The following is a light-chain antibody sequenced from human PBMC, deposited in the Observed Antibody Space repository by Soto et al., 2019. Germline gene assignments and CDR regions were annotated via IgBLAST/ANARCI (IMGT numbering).Light chain of an antibody. CDR1: SSDVGGYNY. CDR3: SSYTSSSTPYV. J-gene: IGLJ1*01. CDR2: DVS. Sequence: QSALTQPASVSGYPGQSITISCTGTSSDVGGYNYVSWYQQHPGKAPKLMIYDVSNRPSGVSNRFSGSKSGNTASLTISGLQAEDEAEYYCSSYTSSSTPYVFGTGTKVTVL. V-gene: IGLV2-14*01.